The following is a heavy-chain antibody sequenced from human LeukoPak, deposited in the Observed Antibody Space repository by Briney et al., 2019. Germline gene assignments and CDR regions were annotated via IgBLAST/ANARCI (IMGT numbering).Heavy chain of an antibody. D-gene: IGHD6-19*01. Sequence: PGGSLRLSCAASGFTFSSYGMHWVRQAPGKGLEWVAVISYDGSNKYYADSVKGRFTISRDNSKNTLYLQMNSLRAEDTAVYYCAKFAVAGTFPHDAFDIWGQGTMVTVSS. CDR2: ISYDGSNK. CDR3: AKFAVAGTFPHDAFDI. V-gene: IGHV3-30*18. J-gene: IGHJ3*02. CDR1: GFTFSSYG.